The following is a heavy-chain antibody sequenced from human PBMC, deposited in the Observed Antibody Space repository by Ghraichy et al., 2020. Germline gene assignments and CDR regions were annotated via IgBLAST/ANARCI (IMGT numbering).Heavy chain of an antibody. CDR1: GGSISSYY. J-gene: IGHJ6*02. D-gene: IGHD1-26*01. Sequence: SETLSLTCTVSGGSISSYYWSWIRQPPGKGLEWIGYIYYSGSTNYNPSLKSRVTISVDTSKNQFSLKLSSVTAADTAVYYCARDIGLGTYYYYGMDVWGQGTTVTVSS. V-gene: IGHV4-59*01. CDR3: ARDIGLGTYYYYGMDV. CDR2: IYYSGST.